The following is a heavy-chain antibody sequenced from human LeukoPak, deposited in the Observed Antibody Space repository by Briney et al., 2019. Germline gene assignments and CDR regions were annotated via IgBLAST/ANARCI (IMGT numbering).Heavy chain of an antibody. V-gene: IGHV1-18*01. D-gene: IGHD3-22*01. CDR1: GYTFTSYG. CDR2: ISAYNGNT. CDR3: ARTYDSSGYYIRVFDY. J-gene: IGHJ4*02. Sequence: ASVKVSCKASGYTFTSYGISWVRQAPGQGLEWMGWISAYNGNTNYAQKLQGRVTMTTDTSTSTAYMELRSLRSDDTAVYYCARTYDSSGYYIRVFDYWGQGPRSPSPQ.